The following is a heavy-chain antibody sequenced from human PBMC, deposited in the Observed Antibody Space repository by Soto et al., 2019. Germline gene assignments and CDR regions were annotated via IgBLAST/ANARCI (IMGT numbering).Heavy chain of an antibody. V-gene: IGHV1-18*01. D-gene: IGHD6-19*01. J-gene: IGHJ6*02. Sequence: QVQLVQSGAEVKKPGASVKVSCKASGYTFTSYGISWVRQAPGQGLEWMGWISAYNGNTNYAQKLQGRVTMTTDTATRTAYMELRSLRSDDPAVYYCARGPWAVAGYYYYYGMDVWGQGTTVTVSS. CDR3: ARGPWAVAGYYYYYGMDV. CDR2: ISAYNGNT. CDR1: GYTFTSYG.